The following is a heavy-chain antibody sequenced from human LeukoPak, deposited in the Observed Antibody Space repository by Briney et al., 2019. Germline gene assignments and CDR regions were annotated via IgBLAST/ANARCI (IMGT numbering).Heavy chain of an antibody. CDR2: ISSSSSTI. D-gene: IGHD3-10*01. Sequence: PGGSLRLSCAASGFTFSSSSMNWVRQAPGKGLEWVSYISSSSSTIYYADSVKGRFTISRDNAKNSLYLQMNSLRAEDTAVYYCARVGGSGSYGYYYGMDVWGQGTTVTVSS. CDR3: ARVGGSGSYGYYYGMDV. J-gene: IGHJ6*02. CDR1: GFTFSSSS. V-gene: IGHV3-48*04.